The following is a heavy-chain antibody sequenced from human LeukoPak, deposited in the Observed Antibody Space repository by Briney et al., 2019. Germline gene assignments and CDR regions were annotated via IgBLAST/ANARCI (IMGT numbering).Heavy chain of an antibody. CDR3: AKENNWNDGRFNYFDY. Sequence: GGSLRLSCAASEFTFSNYAMTWVRQAPGEGLKWVSTISGSGTATYYGDSVEGRFTISRDNSKNTLYLQMNGLRAEDTAVYYCAKENNWNDGRFNYFDYWGQGTLVTVSS. CDR1: EFTFSNYA. CDR2: ISGSGTAT. J-gene: IGHJ4*02. V-gene: IGHV3-23*01. D-gene: IGHD1-20*01.